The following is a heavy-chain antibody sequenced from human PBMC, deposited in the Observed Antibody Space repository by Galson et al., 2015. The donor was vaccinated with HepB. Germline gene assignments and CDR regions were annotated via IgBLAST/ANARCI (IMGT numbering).Heavy chain of an antibody. V-gene: IGHV3-7*03. J-gene: IGHJ4*02. CDR3: ARDSSSDFWSGYPDY. CDR2: IKQDGSEK. CDR1: GLTFSSYW. D-gene: IGHD3-3*01. Sequence: SLRLSCAASGLTFSSYWMTWVRQAPGKGLEWVANIKQDGSEKYYVDSVKGRFTISRDNAKTSLYLQMNSLRAEDTAVYYCARDSSSDFWSGYPDYWGQGILVTVSS.